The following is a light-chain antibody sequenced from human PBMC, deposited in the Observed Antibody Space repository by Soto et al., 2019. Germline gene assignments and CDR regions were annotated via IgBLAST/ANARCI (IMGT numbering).Light chain of an antibody. CDR3: SSSSGTMTNV. J-gene: IGLJ1*01. CDR1: SRDVGGFNS. V-gene: IGLV2-14*03. Sequence: QSALTQPASVSGSPGQSITISCTGTSRDVGGFNSVSWYQLRPGTAPKLILYDVVDRPSGVSYRCSGSKSGNTASLTISGLQAADEPYYFCSSSSGTMTNVFGSGTKLAVL. CDR2: DVV.